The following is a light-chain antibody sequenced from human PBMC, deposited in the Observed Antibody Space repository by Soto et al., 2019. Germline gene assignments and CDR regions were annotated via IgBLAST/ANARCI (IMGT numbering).Light chain of an antibody. CDR3: QQYGTPPPGVT. CDR1: QSVRSNF. Sequence: IALTQSPGTLTLSPGERATLSCRPSQSVRSNFLAWYWQKPGQAPRLQLHGESRWAPGSPDRVSVSGSETDFTLTISGLEIEDFDVYYCQQYGTPPPGVTFGPGTKVDIK. V-gene: IGKV3-20*01. CDR2: GES. J-gene: IGKJ3*01.